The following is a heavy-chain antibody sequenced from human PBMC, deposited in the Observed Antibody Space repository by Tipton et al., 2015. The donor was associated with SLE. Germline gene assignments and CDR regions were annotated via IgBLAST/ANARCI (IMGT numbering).Heavy chain of an antibody. J-gene: IGHJ3*02. Sequence: QVQLVQSGGDLKKPGASLKVSCKASGYTFSDHGIIWVRQAPGQGLEWVGWISAYNGDRKYAQKFQGRVTLTTDTSTSIANMELRRLTSDDTAVYYCAKVRVGTGPDAFDIWGQGTTVIVSS. CDR2: ISAYNGDR. CDR1: GYTFSDHG. D-gene: IGHD7-27*01. V-gene: IGHV1-18*01. CDR3: AKVRVGTGPDAFDI.